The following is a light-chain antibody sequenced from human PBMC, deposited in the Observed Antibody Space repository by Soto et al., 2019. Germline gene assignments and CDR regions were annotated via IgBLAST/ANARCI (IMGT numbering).Light chain of an antibody. Sequence: QSVLTQPASVSGSPGQSITISCTGASGDVGNFNLVSWYQHHPGKAPNLIISEVSKRPSGVSTRFSGSKSGNTASLTIFGLQTEDEADSYCCSYAGGSIYILFGGGTKLTVL. V-gene: IGLV2-23*02. CDR1: SGDVGNFNL. CDR2: EVS. J-gene: IGLJ2*01. CDR3: CSYAGGSIYIL.